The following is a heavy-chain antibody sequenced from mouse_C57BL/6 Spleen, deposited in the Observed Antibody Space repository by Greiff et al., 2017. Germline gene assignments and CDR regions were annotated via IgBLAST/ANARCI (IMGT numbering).Heavy chain of an antibody. CDR1: GFTFTDYY. CDR2: IRNKANGYTT. Sequence: EVKVVESGGGLVQPGGSLSLSCAASGFTFTDYYMSWVRQPPGKALEWLGFIRNKANGYTTEYSASVKGRFTISRDNSQSILYLQMNALRAEDSATYYCARFYSNYSKVSWYFDVWGTGTTVTVSS. J-gene: IGHJ1*03. V-gene: IGHV7-3*01. CDR3: ARFYSNYSKVSWYFDV. D-gene: IGHD2-5*01.